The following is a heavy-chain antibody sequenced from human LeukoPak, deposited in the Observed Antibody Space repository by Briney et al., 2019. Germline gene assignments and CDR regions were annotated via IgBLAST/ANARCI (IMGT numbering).Heavy chain of an antibody. V-gene: IGHV4-61*02. CDR1: SDSINSGSYF. J-gene: IGHJ4*02. D-gene: IGHD3-22*01. Sequence: SETLSLTCTVSSDSINSGSYFWSWIRQPAGKGLEWIGRIHTSGSTNYNPSLKSRVTISADTSKNQFSLKLSSVIGSDTAVYYCARGVTYYYDSSGYLYWGQGTLVTVSS. CDR2: IHTSGST. CDR3: ARGVTYYYDSSGYLY.